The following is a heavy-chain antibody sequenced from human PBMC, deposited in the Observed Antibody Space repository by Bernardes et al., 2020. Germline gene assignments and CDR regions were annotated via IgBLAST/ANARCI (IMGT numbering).Heavy chain of an antibody. Sequence: GGSLRLSCAASGFTFSSYSMNWVRQAPGKGLEWVSYISSSSSTIYYADSVKGRFTISRDNAKNSLYLQMNSLRDEDTAVYYCARDSGPGLSRLHLGELSLGFDYWGQGTLVTVSS. V-gene: IGHV3-48*02. CDR2: ISSSSSTI. CDR3: ARDSGPGLSRLHLGELSLGFDY. J-gene: IGHJ4*02. CDR1: GFTFSSYS. D-gene: IGHD3-16*02.